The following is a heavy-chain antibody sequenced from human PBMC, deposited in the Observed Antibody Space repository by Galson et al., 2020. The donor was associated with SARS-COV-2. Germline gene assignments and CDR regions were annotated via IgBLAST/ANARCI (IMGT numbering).Heavy chain of an antibody. Sequence: GESLKISCAASGFTFSSYSMNWVRQAPGKGLEWVSSISSSSSYIYYADSVKGRFTISRDNAKNSLYLQMNSLRAEDTAVYYCARLYYDRIYFDYWGQGTLVTVSS. D-gene: IGHD3-22*01. J-gene: IGHJ4*02. CDR2: ISSSSSYI. CDR1: GFTFSSYS. V-gene: IGHV3-21*01. CDR3: ARLYYDRIYFDY.